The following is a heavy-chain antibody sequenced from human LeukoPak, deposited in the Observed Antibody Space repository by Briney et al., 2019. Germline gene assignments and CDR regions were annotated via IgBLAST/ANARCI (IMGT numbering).Heavy chain of an antibody. CDR1: GFTFSSYG. CDR2: ISGSGGST. D-gene: IGHD1-26*01. V-gene: IGHV3-23*01. CDR3: AKDFRGSPGNFDY. Sequence: GGSLRLSCAASGFTFSSYGMSWVRQAPGKGLEWVSAISGSGGSTYYADSVKGRFTISRDNSKNTLYLQMNSLRAEDTAVYYCAKDFRGSPGNFDYWGQGTLVTVSS. J-gene: IGHJ4*02.